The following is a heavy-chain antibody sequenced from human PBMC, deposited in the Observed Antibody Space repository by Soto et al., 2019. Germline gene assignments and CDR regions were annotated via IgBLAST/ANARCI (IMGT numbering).Heavy chain of an antibody. D-gene: IGHD2-15*01. V-gene: IGHV3-23*01. CDR3: GEWARYCSGADCRA. CDR2: ISGSGTIT. Sequence: EVQLLESGGGLVQPGGSLRLSCAASGFPFSSRAMSWVRQAPGKGLEWVSAISGSGTITYYADSVKGRFTISRDTSKNKLYRQMNSRRADDTAVYYSGEWARYCSGADCRAWSQGTLVTVSS. J-gene: IGHJ5*02. CDR1: GFPFSSRA.